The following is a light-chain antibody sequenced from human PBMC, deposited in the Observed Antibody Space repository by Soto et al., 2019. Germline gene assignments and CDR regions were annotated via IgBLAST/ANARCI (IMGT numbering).Light chain of an antibody. CDR2: DAS. V-gene: IGKV1-5*01. Sequence: DIQMTQSPSTLSASVGDRVTISCRASQSIQTWLAWYQQRPGKAPNLLIFDASAVASGVSSRFSGSSSGAEFTLTISSLQADDFSTYNSQQYESYPYTFGRGTRLEIK. CDR3: QQYESYPYT. CDR1: QSIQTW. J-gene: IGKJ2*01.